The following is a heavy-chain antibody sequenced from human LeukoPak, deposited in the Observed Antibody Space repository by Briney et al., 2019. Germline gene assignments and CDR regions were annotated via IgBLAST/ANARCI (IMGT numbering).Heavy chain of an antibody. Sequence: GGSLRLSCAASGFTFSSYAMSWVRQAPGKGLEWVSAISGSGGSTYYADSVKGRFTISRDNSKNTLCLQMNSLRAEDTAVYYCAKGISGSCYSGSNYWGQGTLVTVSS. J-gene: IGHJ4*02. V-gene: IGHV3-23*01. CDR3: AKGISGSCYSGSNY. CDR1: GFTFSSYA. CDR2: ISGSGGST. D-gene: IGHD2-15*01.